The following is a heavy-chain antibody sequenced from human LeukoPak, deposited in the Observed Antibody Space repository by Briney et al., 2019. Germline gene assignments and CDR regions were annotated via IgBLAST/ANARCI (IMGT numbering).Heavy chain of an antibody. V-gene: IGHV3-30*03. D-gene: IGHD3-22*01. CDR1: GIAFSAYG. CDR2: ISYDGSNK. J-gene: IGHJ4*02. Sequence: PGGSLRLSCAASGIAFSAYGMHWVRQAPGKGLEWVAVISYDGSNKYYADSVKGRFTISRDNSKNTLYLQMNSLRAEDTAVYYCARGVKYDTKKGLCDYWGQGTLVTVSS. CDR3: ARGVKYDTKKGLCDY.